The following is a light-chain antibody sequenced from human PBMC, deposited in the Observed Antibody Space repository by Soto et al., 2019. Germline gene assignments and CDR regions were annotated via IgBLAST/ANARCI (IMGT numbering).Light chain of an antibody. CDR3: QQRSNWPMST. V-gene: IGKV3D-20*02. J-gene: IGKJ5*01. CDR2: GAS. Sequence: DIVLTQSPGTLSLSPGETATLSCRSIQRVTSSYLAWYQQKPGQAPRLLIYGASSRATGIPDRFSGSGSGTDFTLTISSLEPEDFAVYYCQQRSNWPMSTFGQGTRLEIK. CDR1: QRVTSSY.